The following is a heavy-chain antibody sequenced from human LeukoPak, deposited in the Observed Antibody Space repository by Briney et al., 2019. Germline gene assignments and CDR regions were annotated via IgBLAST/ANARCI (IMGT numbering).Heavy chain of an antibody. CDR3: AIEGGYSGYGFFDY. CDR2: IDPSDSYT. V-gene: IGHV5-10-1*01. CDR1: GYTFTTYW. Sequence: GESLKISCKGSGYTFTTYWISWVRQMPGKGLEWMGTIDPSDSYTNYSPSFQGHVTISADKSISTAYLQWSSLKASDTAMYYCAIEGGYSGYGFFDYWGQGTLVTVSS. J-gene: IGHJ4*02. D-gene: IGHD5-12*01.